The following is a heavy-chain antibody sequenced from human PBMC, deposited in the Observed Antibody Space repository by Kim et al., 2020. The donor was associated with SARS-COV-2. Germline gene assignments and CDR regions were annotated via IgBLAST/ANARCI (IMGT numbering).Heavy chain of an antibody. D-gene: IGHD4-17*01. CDR3: ARGTVNWFDP. CDR2: RT. V-gene: IGHV4-59*09. J-gene: IGHJ5*02. Sequence: RTNYTPSLKSRVTISVDTSKNQFSLKLSSVTAADTAVYYCARGTVNWFDPWGQGTLVTVSS.